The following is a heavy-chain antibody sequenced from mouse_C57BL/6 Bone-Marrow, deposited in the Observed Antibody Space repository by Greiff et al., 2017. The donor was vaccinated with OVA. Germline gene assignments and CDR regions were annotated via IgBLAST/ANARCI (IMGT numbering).Heavy chain of an antibody. Sequence: EVQLQQSGPVLVKPGASVKMSCKASGYTFTDYYMNWVKQSHGKSLEWIGVINPYNGGTSYNQKFKGKATLTVDKSSSTAYMELNSLTSEDSAVYYCARTLYYPFAYWGQGTLVTVSA. CDR2: INPYNGGT. CDR3: ARTLYYPFAY. D-gene: IGHD2-1*01. J-gene: IGHJ3*01. CDR1: GYTFTDYY. V-gene: IGHV1-19*01.